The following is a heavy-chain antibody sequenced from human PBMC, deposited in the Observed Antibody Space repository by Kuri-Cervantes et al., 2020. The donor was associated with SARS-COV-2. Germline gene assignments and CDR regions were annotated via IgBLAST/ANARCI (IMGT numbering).Heavy chain of an antibody. CDR3: AKVSKSSVSDF. Sequence: GESLKISCAASGFTFSTYAMSWVRQAPGKGLEWVSGISGSGGTTYYADSVKGRFTISRDNSKNTLYLQMDSLRPDDTAVYYCAKVSKSSVSDFWGQGTLVTVSS. V-gene: IGHV3-23*01. CDR2: ISGSGGTT. CDR1: GFTFSTYA. D-gene: IGHD6-19*01. J-gene: IGHJ4*02.